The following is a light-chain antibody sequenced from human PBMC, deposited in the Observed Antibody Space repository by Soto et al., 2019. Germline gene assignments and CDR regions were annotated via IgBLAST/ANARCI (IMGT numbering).Light chain of an antibody. V-gene: IGKV1-5*01. CDR2: NAD. CDR1: QAINRR. Sequence: DIQMTQSPSTLSASVGDRVTITCRASQAINRRLAWYQQKPGKAPKILIYNADTLESGVPSRFSGSGYGTEFILTLSCPQADDFATYYCQHFSLYRALGQGTKVDTK. CDR3: QHFSLYRA. J-gene: IGKJ1*01.